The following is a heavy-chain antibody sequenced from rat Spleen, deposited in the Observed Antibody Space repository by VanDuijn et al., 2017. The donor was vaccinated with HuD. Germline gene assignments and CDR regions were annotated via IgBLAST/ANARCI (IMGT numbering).Heavy chain of an antibody. J-gene: IGHJ2*01. Sequence: EVQLVESGGGLVQPGRSLKLSCVVSGFTFSDYYMAWVRQAPKKGLEWITSISYEGDITYFGDSVKGRFTISRDNAKRTLYLQMNSLRSEDTAIYYCARHSVYYYSRYIPDYFDYWGQGVMVTVSS. V-gene: IGHV5-22*01. CDR1: GFTFSDYY. CDR3: ARHSVYYYSRYIPDYFDY. CDR2: ISYEGDIT. D-gene: IGHD1-2*01.